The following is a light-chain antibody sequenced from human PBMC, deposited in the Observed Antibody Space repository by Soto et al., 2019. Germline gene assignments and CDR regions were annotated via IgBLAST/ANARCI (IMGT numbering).Light chain of an antibody. J-gene: IGKJ4*01. CDR3: QQYYSYTSLT. CDR2: GAS. CDR1: QRISTY. V-gene: IGKV1-39*01. Sequence: DIQMTQSPSSLSASVGGRVTMICRASQRISTYFNWYQQKPGKAPRLLIYGASTLQSGVPSRFSCSGSGTEFTLTINNLQPEDFATYYCQQYYSYTSLTFGGGTKVDIK.